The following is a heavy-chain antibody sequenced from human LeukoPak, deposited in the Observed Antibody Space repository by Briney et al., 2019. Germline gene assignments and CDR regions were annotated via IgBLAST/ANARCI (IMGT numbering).Heavy chain of an antibody. J-gene: IGHJ4*02. CDR3: ARDQRNYGSGSYQRFDY. Sequence: GGSLRLSCAASGFTFSSYEMNWVRQVPGKGLERVSYISSSGSTIYYADSVKGRFTISRDNAKNSLYLQMNSLRAEDTAVYYCARDQRNYGSGSYQRFDYWGQGTLVTVSS. CDR2: ISSSGSTI. CDR1: GFTFSSYE. V-gene: IGHV3-48*03. D-gene: IGHD3-10*01.